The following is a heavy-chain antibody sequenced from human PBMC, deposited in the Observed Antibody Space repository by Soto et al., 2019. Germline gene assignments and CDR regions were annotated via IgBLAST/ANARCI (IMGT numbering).Heavy chain of an antibody. Sequence: GESLKISCKGSGYSFTSYWIGWVRQMPGKGLEWMGIVYPGDSDTRYSPSFQGQVTISADKSISTAYLQWSSLKASDTAMYYCATSGKLEGEKVYGAFDISGQGTMVTVSS. V-gene: IGHV5-51*01. D-gene: IGHD3-10*01. J-gene: IGHJ3*02. CDR3: ATSGKLEGEKVYGAFDI. CDR1: GYSFTSYW. CDR2: VYPGDSDT.